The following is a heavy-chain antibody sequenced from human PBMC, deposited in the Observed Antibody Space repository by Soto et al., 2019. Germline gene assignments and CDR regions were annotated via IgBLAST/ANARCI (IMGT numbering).Heavy chain of an antibody. CDR3: ARGYSSGWYDPSWFDP. D-gene: IGHD6-19*01. CDR1: GGSISSSNW. CDR2: IYHSGST. J-gene: IGHJ5*02. V-gene: IGHV4-4*02. Sequence: QVQLQESGPGLVKPSGTLSLTCAVSGGSISSSNWWSWVRQPPGKGLEWIGEIYHSGSTNYNPSLKSRVTISVDKSKNQFSLTLSPVTAADRAVYYCARGYSSGWYDPSWFDPWGQGTLVTVSS.